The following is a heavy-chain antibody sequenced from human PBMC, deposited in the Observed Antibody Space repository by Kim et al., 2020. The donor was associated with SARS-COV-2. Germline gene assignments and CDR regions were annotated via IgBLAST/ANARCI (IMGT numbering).Heavy chain of an antibody. V-gene: IGHV4-59*12. CDR2: IYYSGST. CDR1: GGSISSYY. D-gene: IGHD3-10*01. Sequence: SETLSLTCTVSGGSISSYYWSWIRQPPGKGLEWIGYIYYSGSTNYNPSLKSRGTISVDTSKNQFSLKLSSVTAADTAAYYCARGPPRVTMVRGVIITLPYGMDVWGQGTTVTVSS. J-gene: IGHJ6*02. CDR3: ARGPPRVTMVRGVIITLPYGMDV.